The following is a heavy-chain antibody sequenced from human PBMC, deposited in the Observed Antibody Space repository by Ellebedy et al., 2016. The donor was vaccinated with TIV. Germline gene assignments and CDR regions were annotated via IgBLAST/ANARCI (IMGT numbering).Heavy chain of an antibody. CDR3: ARVSNGNTVVDY. V-gene: IGHV1-18*04. J-gene: IGHJ4*02. Sequence: AASVKVSCKTSGYMFTNFAIAWVRQAPGQGLEWMGWISTENRNTNYEQKFQGRVTLTTDPSTNTAYMELTNLRSDDTAVYYCARVSNGNTVVDYWGQGTLVTVSS. CDR2: ISTENRNT. D-gene: IGHD2-21*01. CDR1: GYMFTNFA.